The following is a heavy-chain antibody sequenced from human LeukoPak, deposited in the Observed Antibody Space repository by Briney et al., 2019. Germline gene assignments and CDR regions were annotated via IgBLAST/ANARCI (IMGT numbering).Heavy chain of an antibody. Sequence: PGGSLRLSCAASGFTFTNYAMSWVRQAPGKGLEWVSGISGSGGSTFYTDSVRGRFTISRDNSKNTLYLQMSSLRAEDTALYYCAKKNDINDYEYCFDYWGQGTQVTVSS. CDR3: AKKNDINDYEYCFDY. J-gene: IGHJ4*02. CDR2: ISGSGGST. CDR1: GFTFTNYA. V-gene: IGHV3-23*01. D-gene: IGHD4-17*01.